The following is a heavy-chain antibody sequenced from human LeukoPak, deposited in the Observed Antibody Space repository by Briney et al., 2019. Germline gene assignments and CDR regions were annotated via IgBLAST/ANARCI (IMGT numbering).Heavy chain of an antibody. CDR3: AKGSPDISNDYYGMDV. D-gene: IGHD2-15*01. Sequence: PGRSLRLSCAASGFTFSSYGMHWVRQAPGKGLEWVAVISYDGSSKYYADSVKGRFTISRDNSKNTLYLQMNSLRAEDTAVYYCAKGSPDISNDYYGMDVWGQGTTVTVSS. CDR1: GFTFSSYG. CDR2: ISYDGSSK. V-gene: IGHV3-30*18. J-gene: IGHJ6*02.